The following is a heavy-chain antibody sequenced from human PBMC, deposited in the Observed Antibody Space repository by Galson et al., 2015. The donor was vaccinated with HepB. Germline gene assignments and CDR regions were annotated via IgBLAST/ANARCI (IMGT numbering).Heavy chain of an antibody. J-gene: IGHJ4*02. Sequence: SVKVSCKASGGTFSSYTISWVRQAPGQGLEWMGRIIPILGIANYAQKFQGGVTMTEDTSTDTAYMELSSLRSEDTAVYYCATDLLRWGGRAVGYWGQGTLVTVSS. V-gene: IGHV1-69*04. CDR1: GGTFSSYT. D-gene: IGHD2-15*01. CDR3: ATDLLRWGGRAVGY. CDR2: IIPILGIA.